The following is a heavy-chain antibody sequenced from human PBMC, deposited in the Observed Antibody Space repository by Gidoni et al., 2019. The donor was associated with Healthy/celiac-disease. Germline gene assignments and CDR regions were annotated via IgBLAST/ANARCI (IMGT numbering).Heavy chain of an antibody. J-gene: IGHJ4*02. CDR3: ARDVAVAGYFDY. CDR2: ISSSSSYI. V-gene: IGHV3-21*01. Sequence: EVQLVESGGGLVQPGGSLRLSCAASGFTFSSYSMNWVRQAPGKGLEWVSSISSSSSYIYYADSVKGRFTISRDNAKNSLYLQMNSLRAEDTAVYYCARDVAVAGYFDYWGQGTLVTVSS. CDR1: GFTFSSYS. D-gene: IGHD6-19*01.